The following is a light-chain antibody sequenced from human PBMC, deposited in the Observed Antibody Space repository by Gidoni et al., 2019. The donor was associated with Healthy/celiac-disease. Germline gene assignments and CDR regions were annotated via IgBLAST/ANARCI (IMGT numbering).Light chain of an antibody. V-gene: IGLV1-44*01. CDR1: SSNIGSNT. Sequence: QSVLTQPPSASGTPGQRVTISCSGSSSNIGSNTVKWYQQLPGTAPKHLIYSNNQRPSGVPDRFSGSKSGTSASLAISGLQSEDEADYYCAAWDDSLNGVVFGGGTKLTVL. CDR2: SNN. J-gene: IGLJ2*01. CDR3: AAWDDSLNGVV.